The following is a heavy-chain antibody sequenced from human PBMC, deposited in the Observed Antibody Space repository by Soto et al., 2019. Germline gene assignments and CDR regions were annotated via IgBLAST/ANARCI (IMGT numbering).Heavy chain of an antibody. CDR2: ISTSGATR. Sequence: EVQLVESGGGLVQLGGSLRLSCIASGFTFSTDSMNWVRHAPGKGLEWVAHISTSGATRYYADSVKGRFTISRDNAKTSLYLQMDSLRNEDTAVYYCARLFGSGFDYWGQGTLVTVSS. J-gene: IGHJ4*02. CDR3: ARLFGSGFDY. CDR1: GFTFSTDS. V-gene: IGHV3-48*02. D-gene: IGHD6-19*01.